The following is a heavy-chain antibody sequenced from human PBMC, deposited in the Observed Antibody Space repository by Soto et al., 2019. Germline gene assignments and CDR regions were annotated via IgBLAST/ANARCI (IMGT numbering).Heavy chain of an antibody. J-gene: IGHJ3*02. CDR2: IHYSGST. Sequence: SETLSLTCTVSGGSISSYYWSWIRQPPGKGLEWIGDIHYSGSTIYNPSLKSRVTISVDKSKNQFFLTLTSVTAADTAVYYCARLQMIAFGGHVYRSFDSRGQGTRVTVSS. D-gene: IGHD3-16*01. V-gene: IGHV4-59*03. CDR1: GGSISSYY. CDR3: ARLQMIAFGGHVYRSFDS.